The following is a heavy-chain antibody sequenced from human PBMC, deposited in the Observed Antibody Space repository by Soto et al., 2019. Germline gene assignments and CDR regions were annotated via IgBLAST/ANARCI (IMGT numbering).Heavy chain of an antibody. V-gene: IGHV1-69*06. Sequence: SVKVSCKASGGTFSSYAISWVRQAPGQGLEWMGGIIPIFGTANYAQKFQGRVTITADKSTSTAYMELSSLRSEDTAVYYCARAGIRYFDWLLTSSFDYWGQGTLVTVSS. CDR2: IIPIFGTA. J-gene: IGHJ4*02. D-gene: IGHD3-9*01. CDR1: GGTFSSYA. CDR3: ARAGIRYFDWLLTSSFDY.